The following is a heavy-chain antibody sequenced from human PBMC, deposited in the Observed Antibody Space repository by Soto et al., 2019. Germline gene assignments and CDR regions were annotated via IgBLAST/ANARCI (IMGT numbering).Heavy chain of an antibody. D-gene: IGHD1-20*01. CDR3: AHRRAYNNYWSWGDFDY. J-gene: IGHJ4*02. CDR1: GFSLTTSGVG. Sequence: QITLQESGPPLVKPTQTPTLTCIFSGFSLTTSGVGVGWIRQPPGQALEWHALIYWDDDKRYSPSLKTRLTITKDTSKNQVVLTMTNMDPMDTATYYCAHRRAYNNYWSWGDFDYWGQGTLVTVSS. CDR2: IYWDDDK. V-gene: IGHV2-5*02.